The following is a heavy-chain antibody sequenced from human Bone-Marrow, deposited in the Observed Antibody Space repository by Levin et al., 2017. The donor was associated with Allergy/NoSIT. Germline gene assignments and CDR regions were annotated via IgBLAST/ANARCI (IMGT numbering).Heavy chain of an antibody. V-gene: IGHV3-23*01. J-gene: IGHJ4*02. CDR1: GFTFRTYA. Sequence: LSLTCAASGFTFRTYAMSWVRQAPGKGLEWLSGISGSGAGTFYADSVKGRFNISKDNSKNMVYLQLNSLRVEDTAVYYCAKVGSGWFRNKLDYWGQGTLVTVSS. CDR2: ISGSGAGT. CDR3: AKVGSGWFRNKLDY. D-gene: IGHD6-19*01.